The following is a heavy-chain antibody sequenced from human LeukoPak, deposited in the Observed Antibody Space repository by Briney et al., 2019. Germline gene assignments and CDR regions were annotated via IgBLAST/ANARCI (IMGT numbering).Heavy chain of an antibody. D-gene: IGHD6-13*01. J-gene: IGHJ4*02. Sequence: PGGSLRLSCAASGFTFSSYWMHWVRQAPGKGLEWVSGMSDSGVSSYYADSVKGRFTISRDNSKNTLYLQMNSLRAEDTAVYYCAKASAGSSWYLGDDYWGQGTLVTVSS. CDR3: AKASAGSSWYLGDDY. CDR2: MSDSGVSS. CDR1: GFTFSSYW. V-gene: IGHV3-23*01.